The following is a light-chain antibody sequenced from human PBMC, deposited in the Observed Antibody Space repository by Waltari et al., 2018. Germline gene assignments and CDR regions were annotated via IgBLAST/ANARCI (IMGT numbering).Light chain of an antibody. CDR3: QHYVRLPVT. Sequence: EIVLTQSPGPQSLSPRETATLSCRASQTFTSDLAWYQHKPGQAPRLLIYDASTRAAGIADRFSGSGFGTDFTLTISRLEPEDSAVYYCQHYVRLPVTFGQGTKVEIK. V-gene: IGKV3-20*01. CDR1: QTFTSD. J-gene: IGKJ1*01. CDR2: DAS.